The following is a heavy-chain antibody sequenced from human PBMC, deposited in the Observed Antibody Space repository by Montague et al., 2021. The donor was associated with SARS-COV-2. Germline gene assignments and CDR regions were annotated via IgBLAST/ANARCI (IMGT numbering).Heavy chain of an antibody. D-gene: IGHD6-19*01. J-gene: IGHJ2*01. Sequence: SETLSLTCSVSGDSISRYYWSWIRQPAGKGLEWIGRIYTGGYVNYNPALQSRVSMSVDTSKSQVSLNLTSVTAADTAVYYCARAIWLLDVWGRGILVTVSS. V-gene: IGHV4-4*07. CDR1: GDSISRYY. CDR2: IYTGGYV. CDR3: ARAIWLLDV.